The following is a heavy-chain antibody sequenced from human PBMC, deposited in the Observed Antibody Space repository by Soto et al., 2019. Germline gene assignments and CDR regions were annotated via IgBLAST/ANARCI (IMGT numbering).Heavy chain of an antibody. Sequence: GGSLRLSFAASGFTVSANYMGWVRLAPGKGLECVSVLSSGARTYYPGSVEGRFTISGDNSKNTVYLQRHRLRAEDTAVYYCVTNTPPGGMDVWGQGTTVTVSS. CDR3: VTNTPPGGMDV. D-gene: IGHD2-2*02. CDR1: GFTVSANY. V-gene: IGHV3-53*01. CDR2: LSSGART. J-gene: IGHJ6*02.